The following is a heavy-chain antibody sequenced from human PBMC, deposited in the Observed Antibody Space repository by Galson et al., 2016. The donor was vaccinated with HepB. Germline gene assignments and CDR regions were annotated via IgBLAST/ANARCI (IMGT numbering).Heavy chain of an antibody. Sequence: SVKVSCKASGYTFTNNYIHWVRQAPGQGLEWMGIINPSGGTTSRAQKFQGRLTLTRDTSTSTVYMELSSLRSDDTAVYYCARGGETYCAYIYWGQGTLVTVSS. V-gene: IGHV1-46*01. CDR1: GYTFTNNY. J-gene: IGHJ4*02. D-gene: IGHD1-26*01. CDR2: INPSGGTT. CDR3: ARGGETYCAYIY.